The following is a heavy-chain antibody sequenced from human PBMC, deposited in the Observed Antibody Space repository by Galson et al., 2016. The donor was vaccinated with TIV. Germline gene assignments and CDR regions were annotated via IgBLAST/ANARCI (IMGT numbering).Heavy chain of an antibody. CDR2: IYYSGNTNY. CDR1: GGSISSFH. CDR3: AKSITIFGLLQGGMDV. D-gene: IGHD3/OR15-3a*01. V-gene: IGHV4-59*01. Sequence: ETLSLTCTVSGGSISSFHWSWIRQPPGKGLEWIGYIYYSGNTNYNYNPSLESRVTMSVDTSKTQVSLELYSVTAVDTAVYYCAKSITIFGLLQGGMDVWGQGTTVSVSS. J-gene: IGHJ6*02.